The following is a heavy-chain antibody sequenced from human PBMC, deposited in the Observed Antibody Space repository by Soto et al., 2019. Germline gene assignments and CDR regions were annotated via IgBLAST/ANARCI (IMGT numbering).Heavy chain of an antibody. CDR3: ARGEGSGSNALGD. D-gene: IGHD3-10*01. Sequence: EVLLVESGGGFVQPGGSLRLSCAASGFTVSNNYMTWVRQAPGKGLEWVSVIQGGGSISYADSVRDRFTISRDSSENTVFLQMSSLRPEDTAVYFCARGEGSGSNALGDWGQGTLVTVSS. J-gene: IGHJ4*02. CDR1: GFTVSNNY. CDR2: IQGGGSI. V-gene: IGHV3-66*01.